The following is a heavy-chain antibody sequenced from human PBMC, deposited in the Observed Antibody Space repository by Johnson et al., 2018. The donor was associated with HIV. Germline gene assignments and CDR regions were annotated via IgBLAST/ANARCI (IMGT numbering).Heavy chain of an antibody. D-gene: IGHD2-21*01. Sequence: VQLVESGGGLIQPGGSLRLSCAASGFIVSSNYMSWVRQAPGKGLEWVSFIYTGGNTYYSASVMSRFTIARDKSKNTLYLQMNSLSAEDADVYYCAAKTLLQAFDIWGQGTMVTVSS. CDR1: GFIVSSNY. CDR3: AAKTLLQAFDI. J-gene: IGHJ3*02. CDR2: IYTGGNT. V-gene: IGHV3-53*01.